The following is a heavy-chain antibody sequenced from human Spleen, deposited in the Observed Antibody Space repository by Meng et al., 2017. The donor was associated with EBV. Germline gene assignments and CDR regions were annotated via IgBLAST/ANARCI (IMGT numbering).Heavy chain of an antibody. J-gene: IGHJ4*02. CDR2: INHSGST. CDR3: AGSRHQLLPSG. Sequence: QEQLEHVGGGLFKPSETRSLSCGFVGGSFGDYYWSWIRQPPGKGLEWIGEINHSGSTNYNPSLKSRVTMSVDTSKNQFSLNLRSVTAADTAVYYCAGSRHQLLPSGWGQGTLVTVSS. CDR1: GGSFGDYY. D-gene: IGHD2-2*01. V-gene: IGHV4-34*02.